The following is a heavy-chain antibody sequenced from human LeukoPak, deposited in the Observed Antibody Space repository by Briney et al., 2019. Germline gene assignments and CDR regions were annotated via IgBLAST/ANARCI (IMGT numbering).Heavy chain of an antibody. Sequence: SETLSLTCTVSGYSISSGYYWGWIRQPPGKGLEWIGSIYHSGSTNYNPSLKSRVTISVDTSKNQFSLKLSSVTAADTAVYYCARSDGDYSDYWGQGTLVTVSS. J-gene: IGHJ4*02. CDR1: GYSISSGYY. CDR2: IYHSGST. D-gene: IGHD4-17*01. CDR3: ARSDGDYSDY. V-gene: IGHV4-38-2*02.